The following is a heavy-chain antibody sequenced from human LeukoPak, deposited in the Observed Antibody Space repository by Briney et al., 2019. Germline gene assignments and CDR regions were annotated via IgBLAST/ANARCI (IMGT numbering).Heavy chain of an antibody. J-gene: IGHJ4*02. D-gene: IGHD6-19*01. CDR3: ARALIAVGAHYFDS. CDR1: GDSVSSNSAA. V-gene: IGHV6-1*01. CDR2: TYFRSKWYD. Sequence: SQTLSLTFAISGDSVSSNSAAWNWIRQSPSRGLEWLGRTYFRSKWYDDYAVSVNSRITLNTDTSKNQFPLQLNSVTPEDTAVYYCARALIAVGAHYFDSWGQGNLVTVSS.